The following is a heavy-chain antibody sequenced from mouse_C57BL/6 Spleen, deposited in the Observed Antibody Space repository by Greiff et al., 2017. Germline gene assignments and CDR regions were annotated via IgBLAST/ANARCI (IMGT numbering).Heavy chain of an antibody. CDR3: ARGYSNLFDY. CDR1: GYTFTSYW. V-gene: IGHV1-61*01. D-gene: IGHD2-5*01. CDR2: IYPSDSET. Sequence: LQQPGAELVRPGSSVKLSCKASGYTFTSYWMDWVKQRPGQGLEWIGNIYPSDSETHYNQKFKDKATLTVDKSSSTAYMQLSSLTSEDSAVYYCARGYSNLFDYWGQGTTLTVSS. J-gene: IGHJ2*01.